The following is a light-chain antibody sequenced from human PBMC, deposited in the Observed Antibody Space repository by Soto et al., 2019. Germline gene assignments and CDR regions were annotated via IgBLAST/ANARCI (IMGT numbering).Light chain of an antibody. J-gene: IGKJ2*02. V-gene: IGKV1-9*01. CDR3: QQVKSYPRT. CDR1: QAISYY. CDR2: GAS. Sequence: DIPLTQSPSFLSASVGDRVIITCRASQAISYYLAWYQQKPGKAPELLIYGASTLQSGVPSRFSGHGSGTDFTLTISSLQPEDFATYYCQQVKSYPRTFGQGTKLEIK.